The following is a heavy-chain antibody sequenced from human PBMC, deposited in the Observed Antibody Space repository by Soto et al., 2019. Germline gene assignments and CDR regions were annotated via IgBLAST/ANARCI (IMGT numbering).Heavy chain of an antibody. J-gene: IGHJ4*02. Sequence: QVQLQQWGAGLLKPSETLSLTCAVYGGSFSGYYWSWIRQPPGKGLEWIGEINHSGSTNYNPSLKSRVTISVDTSKNQFSLKLSSVTAADTAVYYCARVSGWIAARRFHYWGQGTLVTVSS. CDR3: ARVSGWIAARRFHY. V-gene: IGHV4-34*01. CDR1: GGSFSGYY. CDR2: INHSGST. D-gene: IGHD6-6*01.